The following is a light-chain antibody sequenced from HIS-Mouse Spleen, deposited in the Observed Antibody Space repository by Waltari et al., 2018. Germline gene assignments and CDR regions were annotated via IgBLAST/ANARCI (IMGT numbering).Light chain of an antibody. CDR2: GKN. Sequence: SSELTQDPAVSVALGQTVRITCQGDSLRSNYAIWYQQKPGQAPVLVIYGKNNRPSGIPDRFSGSSSGNTASLTITGAQAEDEADYYCNSRDSSGNHVVFGGGTKLTVL. CDR1: SLRSNY. J-gene: IGLJ2*01. V-gene: IGLV3-19*01. CDR3: NSRDSSGNHVV.